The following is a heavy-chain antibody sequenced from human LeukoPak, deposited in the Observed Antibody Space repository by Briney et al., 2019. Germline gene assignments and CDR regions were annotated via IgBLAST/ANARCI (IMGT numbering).Heavy chain of an antibody. V-gene: IGHV1-24*01. D-gene: IGHD3-22*01. J-gene: IGHJ3*01. CDR2: FDPESAKT. Sequence: ASVKVSCKVSGNTLSEFSIHWVRQAPGKGLEWMGGFDPESAKTIYARNFQGRLTMTEDPSTDTAYMQLSSLRSEDTAIYYCATDTAPKMPMIVVVHAFDVWGQGTMVTVSS. CDR1: GNTLSEFS. CDR3: ATDTAPKMPMIVVVHAFDV.